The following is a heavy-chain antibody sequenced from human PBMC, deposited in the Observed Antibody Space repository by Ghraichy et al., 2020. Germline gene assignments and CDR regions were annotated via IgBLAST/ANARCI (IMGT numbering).Heavy chain of an antibody. J-gene: IGHJ4*02. CDR3: ARDDSGYDY. D-gene: IGHD3-22*01. CDR2: IYYSGGT. CDR1: GGSISSYY. Sequence: SETLSLTCTVSGGSISSYYWSWIRQPPGKGLEWIGYIYYSGGTNYNPSLKSRVTISVDTSKNQFSLKLSSVTAADTAVYYCARDDSGYDYWAREPWSPSP. V-gene: IGHV4-59*01.